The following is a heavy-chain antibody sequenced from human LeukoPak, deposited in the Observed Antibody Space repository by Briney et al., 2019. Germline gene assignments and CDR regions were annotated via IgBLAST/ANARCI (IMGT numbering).Heavy chain of an antibody. D-gene: IGHD3-10*01. Sequence: ASVKVSCKVSGYTLTELSMHWVRQAPGQGLEWMGIINPSGGSTSYAQKFQGRVTMTRDTSTSTVYMELSSLRSEDTAVYYCARDRAPPGGGYYYDSYYYYGMDVWGQGTTVTVSS. J-gene: IGHJ6*02. CDR2: INPSGGST. CDR3: ARDRAPPGGGYYYDSYYYYGMDV. CDR1: GYTLTELS. V-gene: IGHV1-46*01.